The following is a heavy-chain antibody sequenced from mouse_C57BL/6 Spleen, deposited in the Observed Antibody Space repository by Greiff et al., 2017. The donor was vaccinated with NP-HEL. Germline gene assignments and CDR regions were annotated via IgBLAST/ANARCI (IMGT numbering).Heavy chain of an antibody. CDR1: GFSLTSYG. V-gene: IGHV2-5*01. Sequence: VKLMESGPGLVQPSQSLSITCTASGFSLTSYGVHWVRQSPGKGLEWLGVIWRGGSTDYNAAFMSRLSMTKDNSKSQVFFKMNSLQAEDTAIYYCAKMYSSGAMDYWGQGTSVTVSS. CDR3: AKMYSSGAMDY. CDR2: IWRGGST. J-gene: IGHJ4*01. D-gene: IGHD1-3*01.